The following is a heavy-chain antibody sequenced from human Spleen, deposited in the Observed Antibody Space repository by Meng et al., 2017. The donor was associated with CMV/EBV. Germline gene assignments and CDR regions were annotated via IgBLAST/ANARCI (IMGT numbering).Heavy chain of an antibody. CDR2: INPNSGGT. Sequence: ASVKVSCKASGYTFSSYGLSWVRQAPGQGLEWMGWINPNSGGTNYGQKFQGRVTMTRDTSISTAYMEMRRLRSDDTAVYYCARDTADYYDSSGYYGDYWGQGTLVTDSS. D-gene: IGHD3-22*01. J-gene: IGHJ4*02. V-gene: IGHV1-2*02. CDR1: GYTFSSYG. CDR3: ARDTADYYDSSGYYGDY.